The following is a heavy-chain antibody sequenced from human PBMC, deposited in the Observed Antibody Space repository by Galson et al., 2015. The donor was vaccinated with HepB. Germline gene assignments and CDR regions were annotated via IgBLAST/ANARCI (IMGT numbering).Heavy chain of an antibody. Sequence: SLRLSCAASGFTVSSNYMSWVRQAPGRGLECVSVIYSGGNTDYADSVTGRFIISRDNSKNTLYLQMNSLRVEDTAVYYCARGYSRSWYSGLGFWGQGTLVTVSS. CDR1: GFTVSSNY. J-gene: IGHJ4*02. CDR3: ARGYSRSWYSGLGF. V-gene: IGHV3-53*01. D-gene: IGHD6-13*01. CDR2: IYSGGNT.